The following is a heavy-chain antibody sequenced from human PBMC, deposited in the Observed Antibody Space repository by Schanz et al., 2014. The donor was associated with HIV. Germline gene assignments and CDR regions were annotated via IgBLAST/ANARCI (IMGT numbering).Heavy chain of an antibody. CDR3: ARGSGPYYYYYGMDV. Sequence: VQLVESGGALVQPGESLKLSCAASGFTFSDYWMHWVRQAPGKGLEWVAVISYDGSNKYYADSVKGRFTISRDNSKNTLYLQMNSLRAEDTAVYYCARGSGPYYYYYGMDVWGQGTTVTVSS. D-gene: IGHD3-10*01. CDR2: ISYDGSNK. V-gene: IGHV3-30*03. CDR1: GFTFSDYW. J-gene: IGHJ6*02.